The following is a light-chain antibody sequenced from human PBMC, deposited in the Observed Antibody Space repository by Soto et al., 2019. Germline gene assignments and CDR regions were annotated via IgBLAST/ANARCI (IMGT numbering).Light chain of an antibody. CDR1: QSVSSSY. J-gene: IGKJ1*01. CDR2: AAS. Sequence: EIVWTQSPGTLSSSPGERDTLSCRASQSVSSSYLAWYRQKPGQAPRLLIYAASSRATGIPDRFSGSGSGTDFTLTISRLEPEDFAVYYCQQYGSSSWTFGQGTKVEFK. CDR3: QQYGSSSWT. V-gene: IGKV3-20*01.